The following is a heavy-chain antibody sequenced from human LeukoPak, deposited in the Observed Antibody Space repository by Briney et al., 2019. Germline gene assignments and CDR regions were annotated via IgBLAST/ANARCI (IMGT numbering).Heavy chain of an antibody. V-gene: IGHV4-59*12. CDR2: ISYSGTTNGSISYSGTT. CDR1: GGSISSYY. J-gene: IGHJ4*02. Sequence: SETLSLTCTVSGGSISSYYWIWIRQPPRKGLEWIGSISYSGTTNGSISYSGTTNYNPSHESRVTISVDKSKNQFSLKLSSVTAADTAVYYCARGFKEILWFGEFKYFDYWGQGTLVTVSS. CDR3: ARGFKEILWFGEFKYFDY. D-gene: IGHD3-10*01.